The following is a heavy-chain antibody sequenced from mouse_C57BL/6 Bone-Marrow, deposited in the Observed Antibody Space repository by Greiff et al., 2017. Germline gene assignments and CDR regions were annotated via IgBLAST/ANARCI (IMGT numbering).Heavy chain of an antibody. J-gene: IGHJ3*01. D-gene: IGHD2-4*01. V-gene: IGHV1-80*01. CDR1: GYAFSSYW. CDR2: IYPGDGDT. CDR3: ARSYYDYDGGFAY. Sequence: QVQLQQSGAELVKPGASVKISCKASGYAFSSYWMNWVKQRPGKGLEWIGQIYPGDGDTNYNGKFKGKATLTADKSSSTAYMQLSSLTSEDSAVYFCARSYYDYDGGFAYWGQGTLVTVSA.